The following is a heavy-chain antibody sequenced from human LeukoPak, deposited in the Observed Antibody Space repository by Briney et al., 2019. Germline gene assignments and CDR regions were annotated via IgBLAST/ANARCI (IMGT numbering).Heavy chain of an antibody. D-gene: IGHD5-18*01. CDR1: GGSTSGYS. V-gene: IGHV4-59*08. CDR3: ASLHRYSHCQPLIGY. Sequence: SETLSLTCTVAGGSTSGYSWSWIRQPPGKGLEWIGYIYYTGSTNYNPSLKSRVIISVDTSKNQFSLTLSSVTAADTAVYYCASLHRYSHCQPLIGYWGPGTLVTVSS. J-gene: IGHJ4*02. CDR2: IYYTGST.